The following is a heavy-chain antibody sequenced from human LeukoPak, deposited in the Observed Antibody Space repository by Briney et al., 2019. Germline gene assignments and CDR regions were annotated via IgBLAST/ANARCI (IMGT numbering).Heavy chain of an antibody. Sequence: TSETLSLTCTVSGGSISSSSFYWGWIRQPPGKGLEWIGSMSYSGSSYHNPSLKSRVTISVDTSENQFSLKLSSVTAEDTAVYFCAKSRSGSANWALQIFDNWGQGTLVTVSS. CDR1: GGSISSSSFY. CDR2: MSYSGSS. CDR3: AKSRSGSANWALQIFDN. J-gene: IGHJ4*02. D-gene: IGHD1-1*01. V-gene: IGHV4-39*07.